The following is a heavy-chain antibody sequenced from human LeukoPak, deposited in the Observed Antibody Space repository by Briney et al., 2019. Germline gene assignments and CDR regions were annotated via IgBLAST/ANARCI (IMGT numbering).Heavy chain of an antibody. CDR3: ARFVGACSGGSCYSDY. CDR1: GFTFSSYW. J-gene: IGHJ4*02. V-gene: IGHV5-51*01. CDR2: IYPGDSDT. Sequence: GGSLRLPCAASGFTFSSYWMSWVRQAPGKGLEWMGIIYPGDSDTRYSPSFQGQVTISADKSISTAYLQWNSLKASDTAMYYCARFVGACSGGSCYSDYWGQGTLVTVSS. D-gene: IGHD2-15*01.